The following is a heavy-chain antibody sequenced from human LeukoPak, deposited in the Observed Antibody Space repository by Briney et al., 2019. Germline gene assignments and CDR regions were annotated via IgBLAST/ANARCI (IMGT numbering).Heavy chain of an antibody. J-gene: IGHJ4*02. CDR3: ARGHYFDNSGYSGHHFDY. CDR1: GYTFTGYY. V-gene: IGHV1-2*02. Sequence: GASVKVSCKASGYTFTGYYMHWVRQAPGQGLEWMGWINPNSGGTNYAQKFQGRVTITADTSTTTVYMELSSLRSEDTAVYYCARGHYFDNSGYSGHHFDYWGQGTLVTVSS. D-gene: IGHD3-22*01. CDR2: INPNSGGT.